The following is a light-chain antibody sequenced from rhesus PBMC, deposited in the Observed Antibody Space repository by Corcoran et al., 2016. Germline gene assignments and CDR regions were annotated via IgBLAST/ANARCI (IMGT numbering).Light chain of an antibody. V-gene: IGKV1-22*01. Sequence: DIQMTQSPSSLSASVGDTVTITCRASQSISSWLAWYQPKPGKAPKLLIYKASSLKSGVPSRFSGRGSGTDFTLTISSLQSEDFATYCCQQYSSSPYSFGQGTKVEIK. CDR1: QSISSW. J-gene: IGKJ2*01. CDR3: QQYSSSPYS. CDR2: KAS.